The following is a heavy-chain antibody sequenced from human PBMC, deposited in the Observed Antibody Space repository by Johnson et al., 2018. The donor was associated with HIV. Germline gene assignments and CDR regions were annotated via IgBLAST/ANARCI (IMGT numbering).Heavy chain of an antibody. Sequence: QLVESGGGLIQPGRSLRLSCAASGFTFDDFAMHWVRQAPGKGLEWVSRISWNGGSIDYADSVTGRFTISRDNAKNSRYLQMNSRRPEDTALYYCAKDKWGGHNLHAIDIWGQGTMFTVSS. D-gene: IGHD5-24*01. J-gene: IGHJ3*02. V-gene: IGHV3-9*01. CDR1: GFTFDDFA. CDR2: ISWNGGSI. CDR3: AKDKWGGHNLHAIDI.